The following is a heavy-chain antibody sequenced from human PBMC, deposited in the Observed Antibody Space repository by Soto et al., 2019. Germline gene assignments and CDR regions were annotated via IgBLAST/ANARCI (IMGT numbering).Heavy chain of an antibody. CDR3: AKGHQLRYYDFWSGLDY. CDR2: ISDNGSNE. Sequence: PGGSLRLSCAASGSTFSSYAMSWVRQAPGKGLEWVSVISDNGSNEYYADSVKGRFTISRDNSKNTLYLQMNSLRAEDTAVYYCAKGHQLRYYDFWSGLDYWGQGTLVTVSS. CDR1: GSTFSSYA. V-gene: IGHV3-23*01. J-gene: IGHJ4*02. D-gene: IGHD3-3*01.